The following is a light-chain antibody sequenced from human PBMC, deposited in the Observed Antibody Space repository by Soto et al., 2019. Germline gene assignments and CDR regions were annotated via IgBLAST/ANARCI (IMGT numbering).Light chain of an antibody. Sequence: EIVMTQSPATLSVSLGERATLSCRASQSVSSNLAWYQLKPGQAPRLLIYGASTRATGIPARFSGSGSGTEFTLTINSLQSEDSAVYYCQQHNQWPITFGQGTRLEI. J-gene: IGKJ5*01. CDR1: QSVSSN. CDR2: GAS. CDR3: QQHNQWPIT. V-gene: IGKV3-15*01.